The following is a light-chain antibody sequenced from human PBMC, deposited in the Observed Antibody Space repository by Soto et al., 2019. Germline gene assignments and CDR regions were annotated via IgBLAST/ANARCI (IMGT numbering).Light chain of an antibody. CDR2: GAS. V-gene: IGKV1-39*01. CDR3: QQSYSIPLT. CDR1: QFVDTY. J-gene: IGKJ4*01. Sequence: DIQMTQSAASLSATVGDRVTISCRASQFVDTYLNWFQQKPGKAPKLLISGASTLQTGVPSRFSGSGSGTDFALTISSLQPEDFATYYCQQSYSIPLTFAGGTKVDIK.